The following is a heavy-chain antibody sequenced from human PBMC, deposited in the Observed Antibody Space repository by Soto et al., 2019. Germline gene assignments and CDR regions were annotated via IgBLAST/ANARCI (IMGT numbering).Heavy chain of an antibody. Sequence: SETLSLTCTVSGGSISSSSYYWGWIRQPPXKGLEWIGSIYYSGSTYYNPSLKSRVTISVDTSKNQFSLKLSSVTAADTAVYYCAAGYYYGSGSPLDAFDIWGQGTMVTVSS. J-gene: IGHJ3*02. CDR1: GGSISSSSYY. V-gene: IGHV4-39*01. CDR2: IYYSGST. CDR3: AAGYYYGSGSPLDAFDI. D-gene: IGHD3-10*01.